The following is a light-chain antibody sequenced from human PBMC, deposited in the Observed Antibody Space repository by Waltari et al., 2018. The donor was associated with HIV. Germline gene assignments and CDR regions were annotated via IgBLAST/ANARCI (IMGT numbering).Light chain of an antibody. V-gene: IGLV2-11*01. J-gene: IGLJ3*02. CDR3: CSFAGSYTLV. CDR1: SSAIGDYNY. CDR2: DVT. Sequence: QSALTQPRSVSGSPGQSVTISCTGTSSAIGDYNYVSWYQQHPGKAPKLMIYDVTKRPSGVPDRFSCSKSGNTASLTISGLQAEDEAAYYCCSFAGSYTLVFGGGTKLTVL.